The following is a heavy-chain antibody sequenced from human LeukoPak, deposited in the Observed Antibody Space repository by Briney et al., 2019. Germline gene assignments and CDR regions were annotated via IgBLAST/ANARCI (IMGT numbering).Heavy chain of an antibody. CDR3: ATSPGRNDQLDY. Sequence: GGSLRLSCAASGFTFSSYWMHWVRQAPGKGLVWVSRINSDGSSTSYADSVKGRFTISRDNAKNTLYLQMNTLRAEDTAVYYCATSPGRNDQLDYWGQGTLVTVSS. CDR2: INSDGSST. J-gene: IGHJ4*02. V-gene: IGHV3-74*01. D-gene: IGHD1-1*01. CDR1: GFTFSSYW.